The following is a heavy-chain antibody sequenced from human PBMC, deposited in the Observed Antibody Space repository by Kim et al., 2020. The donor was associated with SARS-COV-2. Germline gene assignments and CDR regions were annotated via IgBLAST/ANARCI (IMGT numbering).Heavy chain of an antibody. V-gene: IGHV2-5*02. CDR3: AHRHSWFGGPYFDY. CDR1: GFSLSTSGVG. J-gene: IGHJ4*02. CDR2: IYWDDDK. Sequence: SGPTLVHPTQTLTLTCTFSGFSLSTSGVGVGWIRQPPGKALEWLALIYWDDDKRYSPSLKSRLTITKDTSKNQVVLTMTNVDPVDTATYYCAHRHSWFGGPYFDYWGQGTLVTVSS. D-gene: IGHD3-10*01.